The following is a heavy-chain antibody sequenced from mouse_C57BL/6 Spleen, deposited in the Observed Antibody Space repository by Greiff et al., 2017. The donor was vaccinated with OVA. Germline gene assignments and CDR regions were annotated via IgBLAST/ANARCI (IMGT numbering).Heavy chain of an antibody. CDR3: ARGGANSPFAY. CDR2: ISSGSSTI. D-gene: IGHD3-1*01. J-gene: IGHJ3*01. Sequence: EVKLVESGGGLVKPGGSLKLSCAASGFTFSDYGMHWVRQAPEKGLEWVAYISSGSSTIYYADTVKGRFTISRDNAKNTLFLQMTSLRSEDTAMDYCARGGANSPFAYWGQGTLVTVSA. CDR1: GFTFSDYG. V-gene: IGHV5-17*01.